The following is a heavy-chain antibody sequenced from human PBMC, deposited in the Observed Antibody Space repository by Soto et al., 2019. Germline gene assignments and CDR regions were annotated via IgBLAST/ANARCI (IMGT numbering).Heavy chain of an antibody. V-gene: IGHV4-4*02. D-gene: IGHD1-7*01. Sequence: PSETLSLTCAVSGGSFTSNNWWTWVRQPPGQGLEWIGEIYRTGSTNYNPSLKSRVTISLDKSENQFSLKVTSLTAADTAVYYCASRDPGTSVDYWGQGTLVTISS. CDR2: IYRTGST. J-gene: IGHJ4*02. CDR1: GGSFTSNNW. CDR3: ASRDPGTSVDY.